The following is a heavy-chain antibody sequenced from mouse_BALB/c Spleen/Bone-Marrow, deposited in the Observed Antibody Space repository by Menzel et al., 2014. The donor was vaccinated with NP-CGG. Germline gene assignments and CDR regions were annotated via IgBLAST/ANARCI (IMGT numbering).Heavy chain of an antibody. V-gene: IGHV14-3*02. CDR2: IDPANGNT. Sequence: EVKLMESGAELVKPGASVKLSCTASGFNIKDTYMHWVKQRPEQGLEWIGRIDPANGNTKYGPKFQGKATITADTSSNTAYPQLSGLTSEDTAVYYCARNGNYGAWFAYWGQGTLVTVSA. CDR1: GFNIKDTY. CDR3: ARNGNYGAWFAY. J-gene: IGHJ3*01. D-gene: IGHD2-1*01.